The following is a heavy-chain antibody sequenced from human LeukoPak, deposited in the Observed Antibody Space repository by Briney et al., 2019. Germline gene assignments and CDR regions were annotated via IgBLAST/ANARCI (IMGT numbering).Heavy chain of an antibody. V-gene: IGHV3-30*18. D-gene: IGHD6-13*01. CDR1: GFTFSSYG. J-gene: IGHJ4*02. Sequence: HPGGSLRLSCAASGFTFSSYGMHWVRQAPGKGLEWVAVISYDGSKKYYADSVKGRFTISRDNSKNTLYLQMNSLRAEDTAVYYCAKDGQQLVRREVDYWGQGTLVTVSS. CDR2: ISYDGSKK. CDR3: AKDGQQLVRREVDY.